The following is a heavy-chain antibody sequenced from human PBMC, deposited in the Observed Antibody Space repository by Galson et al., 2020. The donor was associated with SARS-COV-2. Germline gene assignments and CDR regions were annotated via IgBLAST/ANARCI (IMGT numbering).Heavy chain of an antibody. J-gene: IGHJ5*02. Sequence: SETLSLTCAVSGYSISSGYYWGWIRQPPGKGLEWIGSIYHSGSTYYNPSLKCRVTISVDTSKNQFSLKLSSVTAADTAVYYCARARIDIVVVPAAMGWWFDPWGQGTLVTVSS. V-gene: IGHV4-38-2*01. CDR2: IYHSGST. D-gene: IGHD2-2*01. CDR1: GYSISSGYY. CDR3: ARARIDIVVVPAAMGWWFDP.